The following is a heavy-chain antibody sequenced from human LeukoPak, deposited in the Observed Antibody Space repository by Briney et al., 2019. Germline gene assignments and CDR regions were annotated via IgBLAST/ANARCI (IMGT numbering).Heavy chain of an antibody. J-gene: IGHJ2*01. CDR2: IIPIFGTA. V-gene: IGHV1-69*13. D-gene: IGHD6-19*01. CDR1: GGTFSSYA. CDR3: ARLFGEAVAGRVAVWYFDL. Sequence: SVKVSCKASGGTFSSYAISWVRQAPGQGLEWMGGIIPIFGTANYAQKFQGRVTITADESTSTAYMELSSLRSEDTAVYYCARLFGEAVAGRVAVWYFDLWGRGTLVTVSS.